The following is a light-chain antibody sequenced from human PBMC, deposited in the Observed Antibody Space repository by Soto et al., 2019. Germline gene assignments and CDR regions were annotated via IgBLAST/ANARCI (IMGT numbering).Light chain of an antibody. V-gene: IGLV2-14*02. J-gene: IGLJ3*02. CDR3: TSYTSSSTWV. Sequence: QSALTQPASVSGSPGQSITISCTGTTSDLGSYNLVSWYQHHPGKAPKLLIFEATKRPSGVSNRFSGSKSGNTASLTISDLQAEDEADYYCTSYTSSSTWVFGGGTKLTVL. CDR2: EAT. CDR1: TSDLGSYNL.